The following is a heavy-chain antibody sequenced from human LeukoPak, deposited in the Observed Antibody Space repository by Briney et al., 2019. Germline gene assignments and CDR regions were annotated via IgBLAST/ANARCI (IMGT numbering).Heavy chain of an antibody. D-gene: IGHD2-2*01. CDR3: SPGIYCSSTSCSSNWFDP. CDR1: GYTFTSYD. V-gene: IGHV1-8*03. Sequence: ASVKVSCKASGYTFTSYDINWVRQATGQGLEWMGWMNPNSGNTGYAQKFQGRVTITRNTSISTAYMELSSLRSEDTAVYYCSPGIYCSSTSCSSNWFDPWGQGTLVTVSS. J-gene: IGHJ5*02. CDR2: MNPNSGNT.